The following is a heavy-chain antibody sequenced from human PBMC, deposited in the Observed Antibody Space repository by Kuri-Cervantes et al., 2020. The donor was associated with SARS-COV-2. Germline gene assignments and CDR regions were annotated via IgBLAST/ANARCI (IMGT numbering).Heavy chain of an antibody. D-gene: IGHD2-21*01. J-gene: IGHJ6*02. CDR1: GFTVSSYW. Sequence: GESLKISCAASGFTVSSYWMHWVRQAPGKGLVWVSRINSDGSSTSYADSVKGRFTISRDNAKNTLYLQMNSLRAEDTAVYYCARGPSHIAIYYYGMDVWGQGTTVTVSS. CDR3: ARGPSHIAIYYYGMDV. V-gene: IGHV3-74*01. CDR2: INSDGSST.